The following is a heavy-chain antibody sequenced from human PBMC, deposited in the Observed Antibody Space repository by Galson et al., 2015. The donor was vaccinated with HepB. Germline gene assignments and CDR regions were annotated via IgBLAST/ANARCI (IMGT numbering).Heavy chain of an antibody. CDR1: GYDFNKYG. CDR3: ARDSSLELQLNNYYSYGLDV. V-gene: IGHV1-18*01. J-gene: IGHJ6*02. Sequence: SVKVSCKASGYDFNKYGLSWVRQAPGQGLEWMGWVSGYDGSANYAPKFQGRVTMTTRTSTGTAFTEMRSLRSDDTAVYYCARDSSLELQLNNYYSYGLDVWRHGT. CDR2: VSGYDGSA. D-gene: IGHD1-7*01.